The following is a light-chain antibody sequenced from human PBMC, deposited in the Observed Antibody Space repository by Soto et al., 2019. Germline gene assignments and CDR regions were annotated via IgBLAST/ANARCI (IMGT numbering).Light chain of an antibody. CDR1: NSDVGGYNF. J-gene: IGLJ1*01. CDR3: SAYTSSSTLV. V-gene: IGLV2-14*01. Sequence: QSALTQPAFVSGSPGQSITISCTGTNSDVGGYNFVSWYQQHPGKVPKLIIYDVTNRPSGVSNRFSGSKSGNTASLTISGLQAEDEAEYYCSAYTSSSTLVFGTGTKLTVL. CDR2: DVT.